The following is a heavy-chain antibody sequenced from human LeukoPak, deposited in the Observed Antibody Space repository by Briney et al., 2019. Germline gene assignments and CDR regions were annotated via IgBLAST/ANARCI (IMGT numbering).Heavy chain of an antibody. D-gene: IGHD1-14*01. J-gene: IGHJ3*02. CDR3: ASGNPTSDAFDI. CDR2: IYYSGST. V-gene: IGHV4-39*01. Sequence: PSETLSLTCTVSGGSISSSSYYWGWIRQPPGKGLEWIGSIYYSGSTYYNPSLKSRVTISVDTSKNQFSLKLSSVTAADTAVYYYASGNPTSDAFDIWGQGTMVTVSS. CDR1: GGSISSSSYY.